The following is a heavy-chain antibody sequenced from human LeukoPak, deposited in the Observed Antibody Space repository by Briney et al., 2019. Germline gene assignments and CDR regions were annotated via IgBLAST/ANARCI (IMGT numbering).Heavy chain of an antibody. D-gene: IGHD2/OR15-2a*01. CDR2: INSNGSWT. CDR1: GNYW. Sequence: GGSLRLSCAASGNYWMHWVRQAPGKGLVWVSHINSNGSWTSYADSVKGRFTISKDNAKNTVYLQMNSLRAEDTAVYYCVSFYETYWGRGTLVTVSS. V-gene: IGHV3-74*01. CDR3: VSFYETY. J-gene: IGHJ4*02.